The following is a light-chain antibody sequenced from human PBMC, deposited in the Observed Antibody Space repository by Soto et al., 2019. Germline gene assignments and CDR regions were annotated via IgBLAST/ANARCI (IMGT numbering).Light chain of an antibody. J-gene: IGLJ2*01. Sequence: QSVLTQPASVSGSPGQSITISCTGTSSDVGGYNYVSWYQQHPGKAPKLIICDVSNRPSGVSNRFSGSKSGNTASLTISGLQAEDEADYYCSSYTSSTPVVFGGGTKLTVL. CDR1: SSDVGGYNY. CDR2: DVS. V-gene: IGLV2-14*03. CDR3: SSYTSSTPVV.